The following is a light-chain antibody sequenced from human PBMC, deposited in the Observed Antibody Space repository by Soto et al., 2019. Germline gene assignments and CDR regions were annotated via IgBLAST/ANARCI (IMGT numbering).Light chain of an antibody. V-gene: IGLV2-8*01. J-gene: IGLJ3*02. CDR1: SRDVGGYNY. Sequence: QSALTPPPSASGSPGPSVTISCTGTSRDVGGYNYVSWYQQYPGRAPKLMIYEVTKRPSGVPDRVSGSKSGNTASLTVSGLQAEDEADYYCSSYAASNNFYFVFGGGTKLTVL. CDR3: SSYAASNNFYFV. CDR2: EVT.